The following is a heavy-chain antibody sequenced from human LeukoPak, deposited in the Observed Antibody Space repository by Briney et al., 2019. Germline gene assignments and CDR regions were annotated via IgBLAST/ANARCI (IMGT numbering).Heavy chain of an antibody. CDR2: ISSSSSHI. J-gene: IGHJ4*02. CDR1: GFTFSSYE. Sequence: PGGSLRLSCAASGFTFSSYEMNWVRQAPGKGLEWVSSISSSSSHIYYADSVKGRFTISRDNAKNSLCLQMNSLRAEDTAVYYCARGRGLPGPLDYWGQGTLVTVSS. CDR3: ARGRGLPGPLDY. D-gene: IGHD3-10*01. V-gene: IGHV3-21*01.